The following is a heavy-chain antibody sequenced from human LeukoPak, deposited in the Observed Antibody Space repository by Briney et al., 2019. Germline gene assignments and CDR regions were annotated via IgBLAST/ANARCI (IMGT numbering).Heavy chain of an antibody. V-gene: IGHV4-59*08. CDR2: IYYSGST. D-gene: IGHD3-3*01. CDR3: ARTYYDFWSGSRYWYFQL. J-gene: IGHJ2*01. Sequence: PSETLSLTCTVSSGSISSYYRSWIRQPPGKGLEWIGYIYYSGSTNYNPSLKSRVTISVDTSKNQFSLKLSSVTAADTAVYYCARTYYDFWSGSRYWYFQLWGRGTLVTVSS. CDR1: SGSISSYY.